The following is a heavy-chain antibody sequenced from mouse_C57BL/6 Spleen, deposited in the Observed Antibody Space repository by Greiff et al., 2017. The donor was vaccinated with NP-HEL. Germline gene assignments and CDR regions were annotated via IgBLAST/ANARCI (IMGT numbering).Heavy chain of an antibody. D-gene: IGHD2-1*01. CDR3: ARGGGNWAY. V-gene: IGHV1-61*01. Sequence: QVQLQQPGAELVRPGSSVKLSCKASGYTFTSYWMDWVKQRPGQGLEWIGNIYPSDSETHYNQKFKDKATLTVDKSSSTAYMQLSSLTSDDSAVYYCARGGGNWAYWGQGTLVTVSA. J-gene: IGHJ3*01. CDR1: GYTFTSYW. CDR2: IYPSDSET.